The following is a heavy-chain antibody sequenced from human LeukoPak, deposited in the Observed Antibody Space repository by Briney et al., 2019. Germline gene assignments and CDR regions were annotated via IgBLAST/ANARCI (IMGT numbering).Heavy chain of an antibody. CDR2: ISYDGSNK. D-gene: IGHD3-10*01. CDR3: ASNNMFRIDY. J-gene: IGHJ4*02. CDR1: GFTFSSYA. Sequence: GGSLRLSCAASGFTFSSYAMHWVRQAPGKGLEWVAVISYDGSNKYYADSVKGRFTISRDNSKNTLYLQMNSLRAEDTAVYYCASNNMFRIDYWGQGTLVTVSS. V-gene: IGHV3-30-3*01.